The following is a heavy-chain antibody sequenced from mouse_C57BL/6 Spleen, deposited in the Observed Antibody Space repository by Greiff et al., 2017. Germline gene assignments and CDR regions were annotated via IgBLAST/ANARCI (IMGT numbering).Heavy chain of an antibody. CDR1: GYTFTSYW. CDR3: ARSDYDYDLYYAMDD. Sequence: QVQLQQPGAELVRPGSSVKLSCKASGYTFTSYWMHWVKQRPIQGLEWIGNIDPSDSETHYNQKFKDKATLTVDKSSSTAYMQLSSLTSEDSAVYYCARSDYDYDLYYAMDDWGQGTSVTVSS. CDR2: IDPSDSET. J-gene: IGHJ4*01. D-gene: IGHD2-4*01. V-gene: IGHV1-52*01.